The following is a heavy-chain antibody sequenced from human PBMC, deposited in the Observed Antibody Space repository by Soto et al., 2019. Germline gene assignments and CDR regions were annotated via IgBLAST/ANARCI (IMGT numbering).Heavy chain of an antibody. CDR1: GFTFNNYA. V-gene: IGHV3-23*01. CDR3: AKDRIGGNFDY. Sequence: GGSLRLSCAASGFTFNNYAMNWVRQAPGKGLEWVATISNTGGSTYYADSVKGRFTISRDNSKNTLYLQMNSLRVEDTAVYYCAKDRIGGNFDYWGQGTQVTVSS. J-gene: IGHJ4*02. CDR2: ISNTGGST.